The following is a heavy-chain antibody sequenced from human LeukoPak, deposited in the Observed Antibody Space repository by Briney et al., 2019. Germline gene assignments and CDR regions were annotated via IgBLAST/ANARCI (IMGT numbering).Heavy chain of an antibody. V-gene: IGHV1-18*01. J-gene: IGHJ6*02. CDR3: ARDNTGYNYGMDV. CDR1: GYTFTTYG. D-gene: IGHD3-9*01. CDR2: ISPYNGNT. Sequence: GASVKVSCKASGYTFTTYGINWVRPAPGQGLEWMAWISPYNGNTHYAQSLQGRVTVTTDTSTSTAYMELRSLRSDDTAVYYCARDNTGYNYGMDVWGQGTTVTVSS.